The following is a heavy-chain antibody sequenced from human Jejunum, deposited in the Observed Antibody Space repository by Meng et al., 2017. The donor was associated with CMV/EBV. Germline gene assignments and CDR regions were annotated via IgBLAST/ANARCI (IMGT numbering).Heavy chain of an antibody. J-gene: IGHJ4*02. V-gene: IGHV3-7*01. CDR3: ARDHRGRPHDY. CDR2: IKQDGSEK. D-gene: IGHD1-14*01. Sequence: AASGFTFSSYWMSWVRQASGKGLEWVANIKQDGSEKYYVDSVKGRFTISRDNAKNSLYLQMNSLRAEDTAVYYCARDHRGRPHDYWGQGTLVTVSS. CDR1: GFTFSSYW.